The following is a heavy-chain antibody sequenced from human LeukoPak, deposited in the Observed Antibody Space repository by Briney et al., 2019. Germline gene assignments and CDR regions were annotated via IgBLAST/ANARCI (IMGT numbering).Heavy chain of an antibody. CDR1: GYSFTSYA. V-gene: IGHV1-18*01. J-gene: IGHJ4*02. D-gene: IGHD6-13*01. Sequence: ASVKVSCKASGYSFTSYAIGWVRQAPGQGLEWMGWLSVYNGQTSYAQKFQGVFTMTTDTSTGTAYMELRSLRSDDTAVYYCARLLVTGYKTGWYGHNFDYWGQGTQVTVSS. CDR3: ARLLVTGYKTGWYGHNFDY. CDR2: LSVYNGQT.